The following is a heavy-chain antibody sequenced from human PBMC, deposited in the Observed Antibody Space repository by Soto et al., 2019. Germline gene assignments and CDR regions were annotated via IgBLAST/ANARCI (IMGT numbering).Heavy chain of an antibody. V-gene: IGHV4-59*08. CDR1: GGSISSYY. CDR3: ARFNSRDYGVDY. CDR2: IYYSGST. Sequence: TSETLSLTCTVSGGSISSYYWSWIRQPPGKGLEWIGYIYYSGSTNYNPSLKSRVTISVDTSKNQFSLKLSSVTAADTAVYYCARFNSRDYGVDYWGQGTLVTVSS. D-gene: IGHD3-16*01. J-gene: IGHJ4*02.